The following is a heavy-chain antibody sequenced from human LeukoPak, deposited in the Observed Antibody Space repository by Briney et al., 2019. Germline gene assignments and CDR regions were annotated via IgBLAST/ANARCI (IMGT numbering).Heavy chain of an antibody. CDR1: GFTFSSYA. V-gene: IGHV3-30-3*01. J-gene: IGHJ4*02. CDR3: AREGSDFLPYGEVPFDY. Sequence: GGSLRLSCAASGFTFSSYAMHWVRQAPGKGLEWVAVISYDGSNKYYADSVKGRFTISRDNSKNTLYLQMNSLRAEDTAVYYCAREGSDFLPYGEVPFDYWGQGTLVTVSS. D-gene: IGHD4-17*01. CDR2: ISYDGSNK.